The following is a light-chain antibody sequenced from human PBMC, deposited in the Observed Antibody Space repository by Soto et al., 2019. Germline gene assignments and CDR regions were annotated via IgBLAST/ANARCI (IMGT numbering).Light chain of an antibody. J-gene: IGLJ1*01. Sequence: QSVLAQPASVSGSPGQSITISCTGTSSDVGSSNLVSWYQQHAGKAPKLMIYEGNKRPSGVSFRFSGSRSGNTASLTISGLQAEDEADYYCCSYAGSNTYVFGTGTKVTVL. CDR2: EGN. CDR3: CSYAGSNTYV. V-gene: IGLV2-23*01. CDR1: SSDVGSSNL.